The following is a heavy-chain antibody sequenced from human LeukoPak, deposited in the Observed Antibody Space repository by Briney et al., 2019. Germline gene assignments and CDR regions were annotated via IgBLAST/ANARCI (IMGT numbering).Heavy chain of an antibody. Sequence: SETLSLTCAVYGGSFSGFYWSWIRQPPGKGLEWIGEINHSGSTNYNPSLKSRVTISVDTSKNQFSLKLSSVTAADTAVYYCARDPGGSAYHPFDYWGQGTLVTVSS. CDR2: INHSGST. CDR3: ARDPGGSAYHPFDY. J-gene: IGHJ4*02. D-gene: IGHD3-22*01. V-gene: IGHV4-34*01. CDR1: GGSFSGFY.